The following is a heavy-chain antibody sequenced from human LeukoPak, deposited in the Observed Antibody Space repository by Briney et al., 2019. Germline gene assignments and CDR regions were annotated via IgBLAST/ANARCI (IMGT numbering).Heavy chain of an antibody. CDR2: ISGSGGNT. V-gene: IGHV3-23*01. CDR1: GLTFSSAA. D-gene: IGHD3-16*02. Sequence: PGGSLRLSCAAPGLTFSSAAMSWVRQGPGKGLGWVSAISGSGGNTYYADSVKARFTISRDNTKNTLYLQMNSLTAEDTAVYYCARGRGGRWYFDYWGQGTLVTVSS. CDR3: ARGRGGRWYFDY. J-gene: IGHJ4*02.